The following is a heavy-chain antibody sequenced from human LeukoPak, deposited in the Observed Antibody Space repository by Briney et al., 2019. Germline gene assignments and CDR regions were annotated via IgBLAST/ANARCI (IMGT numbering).Heavy chain of an antibody. J-gene: IGHJ3*02. CDR3: ARDWVTHASGRPAPLDI. CDR1: GFTFSSYS. CDR2: ISSSSTYI. V-gene: IGHV3-21*01. D-gene: IGHD6-19*01. Sequence: GGSLRLSCAASGFTFSSYSMNWVRQAPGKGLEWVSSISSSSTYIKYADSVKGRFTISRDNGRKSLYLQMNSLRAEDTALYYCARDWVTHASGRPAPLDIWGQGTMVTVSS.